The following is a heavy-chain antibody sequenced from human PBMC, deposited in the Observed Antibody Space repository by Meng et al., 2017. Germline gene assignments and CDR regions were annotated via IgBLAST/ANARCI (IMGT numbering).Heavy chain of an antibody. Sequence: QVPLVQSGAEVKNPGSAVKVSCKASGGTFSSYAISWVRQAPGQGLEWMGGIIPIFGTANYAQKFQGRVTITADKSTSTAYMELSSLRSEDTAVYYCHSGWYQAGDDYWGQGTLVTVSS. CDR2: IIPIFGTA. J-gene: IGHJ4*02. V-gene: IGHV1-69*06. D-gene: IGHD6-19*01. CDR1: GGTFSSYA. CDR3: HSGWYQAGDDY.